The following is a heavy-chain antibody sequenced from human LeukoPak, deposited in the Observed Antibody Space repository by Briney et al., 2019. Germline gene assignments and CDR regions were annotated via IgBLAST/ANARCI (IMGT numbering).Heavy chain of an antibody. V-gene: IGHV4-38-2*01. Sequence: SETLTLTCGVSGYSISRGYYWGWIRQPPGNGLEWIGNIYHTGSTYYNPSLRSRVTISVDTSKNQFFLKLTTVTAADTAVYYCARGLEGYSAGWSRFFEYWGQGTLATVSS. CDR1: GYSISRGYY. J-gene: IGHJ4*02. D-gene: IGHD6-19*01. CDR2: IYHTGST. CDR3: ARGLEGYSAGWSRFFEY.